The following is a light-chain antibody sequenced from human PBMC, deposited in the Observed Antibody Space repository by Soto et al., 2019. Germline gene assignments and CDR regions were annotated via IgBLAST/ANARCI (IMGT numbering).Light chain of an antibody. J-gene: IGKJ1*01. CDR3: QQHSKWPRT. CDR2: GAS. Sequence: ERVMTQSPATLSVSPGERATLSSRASESVSSNLAWYQQKPGQAPRLLFYGASTRATDIPDRFSGTGSGTEFTLPISSLQSEDFAVYYCQQHSKWPRTFGQGTKVEIK. V-gene: IGKV3-15*01. CDR1: ESVSSN.